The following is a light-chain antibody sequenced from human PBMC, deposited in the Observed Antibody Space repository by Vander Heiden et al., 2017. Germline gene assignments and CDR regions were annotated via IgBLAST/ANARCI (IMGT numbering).Light chain of an antibody. J-gene: IGLJ3*02. Sequence: QSVLTQPPSASGTPGQRVTISCSGSRSHIGSNTLNWYQQPPGTAPKLLIYSNNQRPAGGPDRFSGSKCGTSAALAISGLQSEEEADYYCAAWDDSRNGPVVGGGTKLTVL. V-gene: IGLV1-44*01. CDR2: SNN. CDR1: RSHIGSNT. CDR3: AAWDDSRNGPV.